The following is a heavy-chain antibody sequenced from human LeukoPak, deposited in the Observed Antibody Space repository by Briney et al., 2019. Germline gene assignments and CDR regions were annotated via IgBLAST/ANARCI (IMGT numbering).Heavy chain of an antibody. CDR3: ARDFGDCSSTSCYLNWLDP. D-gene: IGHD2-2*03. CDR1: GYTFTGYY. CDR2: INPNSGGT. V-gene: IGHV1-2*02. J-gene: IGHJ5*02. Sequence: ASVKVSCKASGYTFTGYYMHWVRQAPGQGLEWMGWINPNSGGTNYAQKFQGRVTMTRDTSISTAYMELSRLRSDDTAVYYCARDFGDCSSTSCYLNWLDPWGQGTLVTVSS.